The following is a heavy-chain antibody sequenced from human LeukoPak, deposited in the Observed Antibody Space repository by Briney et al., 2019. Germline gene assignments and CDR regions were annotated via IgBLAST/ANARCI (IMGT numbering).Heavy chain of an antibody. V-gene: IGHV3-21*01. CDR1: GFTFSSYS. J-gene: IGHJ4*02. CDR3: ARDRYSSSCGGDY. CDR2: ISSSSSYI. D-gene: IGHD6-13*01. Sequence: EGSLRLSCAASGFTFSSYSMNWVRQAPGKGLEWVSSISSSSSYIYYADSVKGRFTISRDNAKNSLYLQMNSLRAEDTAVYYCARDRYSSSCGGDYWGQGTLVTVSS.